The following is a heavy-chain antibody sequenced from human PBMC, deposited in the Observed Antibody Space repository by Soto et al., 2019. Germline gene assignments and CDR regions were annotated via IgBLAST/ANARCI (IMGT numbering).Heavy chain of an antibody. J-gene: IGHJ4*02. Sequence: QVQLQESGPGLVKPSQTLSLTCTVSGGSISSGGYYWSWIRQHPGKGLEWIGYIYYSGSTYYNPSLKSRVTISVDTSKNQFSLKLSSVTAADTAVYYCARGRSVLWFGELFSFDYWGQGTLVTVSS. D-gene: IGHD3-10*01. CDR1: GGSISSGGYY. CDR3: ARGRSVLWFGELFSFDY. V-gene: IGHV4-31*03. CDR2: IYYSGST.